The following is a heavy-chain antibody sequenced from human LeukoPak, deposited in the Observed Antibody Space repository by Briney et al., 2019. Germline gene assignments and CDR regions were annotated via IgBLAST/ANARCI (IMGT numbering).Heavy chain of an antibody. CDR1: GDSISSGDYY. J-gene: IGHJ4*02. D-gene: IGHD3-16*01. Sequence: SETLSLTCTVSGDSISSGDYYWTWIQQPAGKGLEWIGRGYTSGSTNYNPSNYNPSLKSRVTISVDTSNNQFSLKLSSVTAADTAVYYCARHAHWGTGLVPYWGQGTLVTVSS. V-gene: IGHV4-61*02. CDR3: ARHAHWGTGLVPY. CDR2: GYTSGS.